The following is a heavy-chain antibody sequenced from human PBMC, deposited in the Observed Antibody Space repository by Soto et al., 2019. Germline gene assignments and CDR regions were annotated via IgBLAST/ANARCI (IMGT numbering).Heavy chain of an antibody. V-gene: IGHV3-30*18. D-gene: IGHD6-19*01. J-gene: IGHJ4*02. CDR3: AKDLKSSGWYFDY. CDR1: GFTFSSYG. Sequence: PGGSLRLSCAASGFTFSSYGMHWVRQAPGKGLEWVAVISYDGSNKYYADSVKGRFTISRDNSKNTLYLQMNSLRAEDTAVYYCAKDLKSSGWYFDYWGQGTLVTVSS. CDR2: ISYDGSNK.